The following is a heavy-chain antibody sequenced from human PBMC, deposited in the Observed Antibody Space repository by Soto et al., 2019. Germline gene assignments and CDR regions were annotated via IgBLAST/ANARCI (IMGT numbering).Heavy chain of an antibody. CDR1: GGSISSYY. CDR2: IYYSGST. D-gene: IGHD5-18*01. J-gene: IGHJ3*02. Sequence: QVQLQESGPGLVKPSETLSLTCTVSGGSISSYYWSWIRQPPGKGLEWIGYIYYSGSTNYNPSLKSRVTISVDTSKNQFSLKLSSVTAADTAVYYCARRGRGYSSVDIWGQGTMVTVSS. V-gene: IGHV4-59*08. CDR3: ARRGRGYSSVDI.